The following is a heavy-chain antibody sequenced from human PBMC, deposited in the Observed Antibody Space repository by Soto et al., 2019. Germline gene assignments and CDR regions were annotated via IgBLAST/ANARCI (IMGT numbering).Heavy chain of an antibody. J-gene: IGHJ4*02. CDR2: IYYSGGT. Sequence: QVQLQELGPGLVRPSGTLSLTCAVSGDSINSNYCWTWVRQPPGKGLEWIADIYYSGGTSYNPSLQSRVTISMDKSKNQFSLNLTSVTAADTAMYYCARDPGWGLGYWGQGTLVTVSS. D-gene: IGHD6-19*01. CDR1: GDSINSNYC. CDR3: ARDPGWGLGY. V-gene: IGHV4-4*02.